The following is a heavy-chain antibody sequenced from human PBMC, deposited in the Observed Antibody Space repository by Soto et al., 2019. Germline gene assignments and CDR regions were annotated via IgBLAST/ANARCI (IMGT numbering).Heavy chain of an antibody. J-gene: IGHJ6*02. D-gene: IGHD2-21*02. CDR2: IYYSGST. CDR1: GGSISSYY. Sequence: QVQLQESGPGLVKPSETLSLTCTVSGGSISSYYWSWIRQPPGKGLEWIGYIYYSGSTNYNPSLKSRVTISVDTSKNQFSLKLSSVTAADTAVYYCAREVTLETTGRYYYYYGMDVWGQGTTVTVSS. V-gene: IGHV4-59*01. CDR3: AREVTLETTGRYYYYYGMDV.